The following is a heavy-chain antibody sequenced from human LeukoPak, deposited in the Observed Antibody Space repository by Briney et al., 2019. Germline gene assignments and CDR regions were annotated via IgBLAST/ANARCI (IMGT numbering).Heavy chain of an antibody. J-gene: IGHJ4*02. D-gene: IGHD3-22*01. Sequence: GGSLRLSCTASGFTFRSFGMHWVRQAPGKGLEWVAFIRSDGSNKYYGDSVKGRFIISRDNSKNTLYVEMNSLRIEDTAVYYCAKLPLLYGSSGYFDYWGQGTLVTVSS. CDR3: AKLPLLYGSSGYFDY. V-gene: IGHV3-30*02. CDR2: IRSDGSNK. CDR1: GFTFRSFG.